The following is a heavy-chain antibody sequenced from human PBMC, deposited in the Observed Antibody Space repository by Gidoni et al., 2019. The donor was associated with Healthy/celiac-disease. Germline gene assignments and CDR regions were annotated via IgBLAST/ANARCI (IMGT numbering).Heavy chain of an antibody. Sequence: QVQLGEYGGGVVQPGRSLRLSCAATGVTLSSPGMRWVLQAPGQGLDWVAVLSYAGSKIYYADSVTGRLTISRVNSNNTLYLQTTSLSAEDTAVYYCAKDTALHAAARDNYFVYWGQGTLLTVPS. V-gene: IGHV3-30*18. CDR3: AKDTALHAAARDNYFVY. D-gene: IGHD6-13*01. CDR2: LSYAGSKI. CDR1: GVTLSSPG. J-gene: IGHJ4*02.